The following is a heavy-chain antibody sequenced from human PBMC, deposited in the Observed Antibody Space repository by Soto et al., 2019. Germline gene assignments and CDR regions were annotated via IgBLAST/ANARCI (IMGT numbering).Heavy chain of an antibody. CDR3: ARYYDSSGYYYGNPGYFDY. CDR1: GGTFSSYA. D-gene: IGHD3-22*01. CDR2: IIPIFGTA. V-gene: IGHV1-69*13. Sequence: SVKVSCKASGGTFSSYAISWVRQAPGQGLEWMGGIIPIFGTANYAQKFQGRVTITADESTSTAYMELSSLRSEDTAVYYCARYYDSSGYYYGNPGYFDYWGQGTLVTVSS. J-gene: IGHJ4*02.